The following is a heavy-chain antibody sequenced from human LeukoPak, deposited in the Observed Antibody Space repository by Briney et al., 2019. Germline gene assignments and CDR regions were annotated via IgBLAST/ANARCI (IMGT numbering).Heavy chain of an antibody. CDR1: GYTFTSYY. J-gene: IGHJ4*02. CDR2: INPSGGST. Sequence: ASVKVSCKASGYTFTSYYMHWVRQAPGQGLEWMGIINPSGGSTSYAQKFQGRVTMTRDTSTSTVYMELSSPRSEDAAVYYCAYIVVVPAIADYWGQGTLVTVSS. D-gene: IGHD2-2*01. V-gene: IGHV1-46*03. CDR3: AYIVVVPAIADY.